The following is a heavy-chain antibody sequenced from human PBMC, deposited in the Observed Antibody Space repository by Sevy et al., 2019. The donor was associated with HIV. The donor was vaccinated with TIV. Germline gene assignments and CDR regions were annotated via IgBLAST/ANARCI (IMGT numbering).Heavy chain of an antibody. J-gene: IGHJ6*02. CDR1: GFTFSSYN. V-gene: IGHV3-48*01. CDR2: INSGSTII. CDR3: ARDAGYSDYGMDL. Sequence: GGSLRLSCVASGFTFSSYNFNWVRQAPGKGLELISFINSGSTIISHADSVKGRFTISRDSPKKSVYLQMNSLRVEDTAVYYCARDAGYSDYGMDLWGQGTTVTVSS.